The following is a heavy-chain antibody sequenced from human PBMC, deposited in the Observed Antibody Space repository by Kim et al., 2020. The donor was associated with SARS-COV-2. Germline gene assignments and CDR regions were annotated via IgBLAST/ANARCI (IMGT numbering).Heavy chain of an antibody. V-gene: IGHV3-30*04. CDR1: GFTFSSYA. Sequence: GGSLRLSCAASGFTFSSYAMYWVRQAPGKGLEWVAVISYDGSNKYYADSVKGRFTISRDNSKNTLYLQMNSLRAEDTAVYYCAREGVPITMIVVVTHAESAFDIWGQGTMVTVSS. CDR2: ISYDGSNK. D-gene: IGHD3-22*01. J-gene: IGHJ3*02. CDR3: AREGVPITMIVVVTHAESAFDI.